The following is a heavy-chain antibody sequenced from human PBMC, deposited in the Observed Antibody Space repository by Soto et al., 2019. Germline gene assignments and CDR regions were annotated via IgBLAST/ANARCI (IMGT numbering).Heavy chain of an antibody. V-gene: IGHV4-34*01. Sequence: SETLSLTCAVYGGSFSGYYWSWIRQPPGKGLEWIGEINHSGSTNYNPSLKSRVTISVDTSKNQFSLKLSSVTAADTAVYYCARGQIVVVVAENYYYYYMDVWGKGTTVTVSS. D-gene: IGHD2-15*01. CDR2: INHSGST. CDR1: GGSFSGYY. J-gene: IGHJ6*03. CDR3: ARGQIVVVVAENYYYYYMDV.